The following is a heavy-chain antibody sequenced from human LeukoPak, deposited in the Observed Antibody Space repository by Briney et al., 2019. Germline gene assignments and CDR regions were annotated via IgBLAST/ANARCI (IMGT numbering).Heavy chain of an antibody. J-gene: IGHJ4*02. D-gene: IGHD2-21*01. CDR2: INWNSGSR. V-gene: IGHV3-9*01. Sequence: PGRSLRLSCAASGFTFDDYAMHWVRQAPGKGLEWVSGINWNSGSRGYADSVKGRFTISRDNAKNSLYLQMNSLRAEDTAVYYCAIAPGTPRPVMWGQGTLVTVSS. CDR1: GFTFDDYA. CDR3: AIAPGTPRPVM.